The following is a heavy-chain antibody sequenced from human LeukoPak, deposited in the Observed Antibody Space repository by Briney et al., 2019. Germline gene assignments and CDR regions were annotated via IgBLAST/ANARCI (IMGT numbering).Heavy chain of an antibody. CDR1: GGSFSGYY. V-gene: IGHV4-34*01. CDR3: ARFTRTTYDSGRSRFDP. Sequence: PSETLSLTCAVYGGSFSGYYWSWIRQPPGKGLEWIGEINHSGSTNYNPSLKSRVTISVDTSKNQFSLKLSSVTAADTAVYYCARFTRTTYDSGRSRFDPWGQGTLVTVSS. J-gene: IGHJ5*02. D-gene: IGHD3-10*01. CDR2: INHSGST.